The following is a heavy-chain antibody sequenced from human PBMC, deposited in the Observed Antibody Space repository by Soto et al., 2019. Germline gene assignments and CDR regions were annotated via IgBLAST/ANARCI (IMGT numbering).Heavy chain of an antibody. CDR3: ARGPPSGSFSLTPRY. CDR1: GYSFHNYG. Sequence: GPGVKKPGASVKVSCQASGYSFHNYGIIWVRQAPGQGLEWMGWISGQIAKTNYEQKFQGKVSMTTDTSTSIAYLELNTLTSDDTAIYFCARGPPSGSFSLTPRYWGQGTLVTVSS. V-gene: IGHV1-18*01. D-gene: IGHD1-26*01. J-gene: IGHJ4*02. CDR2: ISGQIAKT.